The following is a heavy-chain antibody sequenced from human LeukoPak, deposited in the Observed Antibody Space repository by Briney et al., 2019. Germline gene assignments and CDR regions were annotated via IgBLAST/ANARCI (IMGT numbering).Heavy chain of an antibody. CDR1: GYTFTSYG. CDR3: ARFRQYYYYMDV. J-gene: IGHJ6*03. CDR2: ISAYNGNT. Sequence: ASVKVSCKASGYTFTSYGISWVRQAPGQGLEWMGWISAYNGNTNYAQKLQDRVTMTTDTSTSTAYMELRSLRSDDTAVYYCARFRQYYYYMDVWGKGTTVTVSS. V-gene: IGHV1-18*01.